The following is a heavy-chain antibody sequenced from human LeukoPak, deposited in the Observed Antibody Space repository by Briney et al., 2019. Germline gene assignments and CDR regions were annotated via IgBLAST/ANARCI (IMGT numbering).Heavy chain of an antibody. CDR1: VAPISSTT. D-gene: IGHD6-13*01. CDR2: TYYSGST. J-gene: IGHJ4*02. Sequence: PSETLSLTCTVSVAPISSTTGGWTRHPPGKDLGWIGYTYYSGSTNYSPSLKSRVTISVDTSKNQFSLKLSSVTAADTAVYYCARDQDSSSYFDYWGQGTLVTVSS. CDR3: ARDQDSSSYFDY. V-gene: IGHV4-59*01.